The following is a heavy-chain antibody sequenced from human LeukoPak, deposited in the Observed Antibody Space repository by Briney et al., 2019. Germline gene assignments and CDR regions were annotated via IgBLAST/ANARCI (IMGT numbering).Heavy chain of an antibody. CDR1: AFTFSDYS. CDR3: AREDDSWGPNNLDL. J-gene: IGHJ3*01. Sequence: PGRSLRLSCAASAFTFSDYSMNWVRQAPGKGLEWISYIDTSSSTMYYADSVMGRFTISRDNAKESLYLQMNSLRDEGTAVYYCAREDDSWGPNNLDLWGQGTMVTVSS. CDR2: IDTSSSTM. V-gene: IGHV3-48*02. D-gene: IGHD7-27*01.